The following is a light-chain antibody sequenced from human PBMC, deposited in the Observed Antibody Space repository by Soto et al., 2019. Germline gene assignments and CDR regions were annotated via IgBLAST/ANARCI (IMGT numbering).Light chain of an antibody. J-gene: IGLJ1*01. CDR2: KGT. V-gene: IGLV2-23*01. CDR1: SSDVGAYNS. CDR3: CSSAPESTYG. Sequence: QSALAQPASVSGSPGQSVTISCTGTSSDVGAYNSVSWYQQHPDKAPQLMIYKGTQRPSGVSNRFSGSTSGNAASLTISGLQAGDEADYFCCSSAPESTYGFGTGTKV.